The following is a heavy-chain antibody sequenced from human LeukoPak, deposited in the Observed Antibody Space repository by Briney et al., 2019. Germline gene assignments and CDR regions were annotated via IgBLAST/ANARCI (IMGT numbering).Heavy chain of an antibody. CDR1: GGSFSGYY. Sequence: SETLSLTCAVYGGSFSGYYWSWIRQPPGKGLEWIGEINHSGSTNYNPSLKSRVTISVDTSKNQFSPKLSSVTAADTAVYYCARRYFDYWGQGTLVTVSS. CDR3: ARRYFDY. CDR2: INHSGST. V-gene: IGHV4-34*01. J-gene: IGHJ4*02.